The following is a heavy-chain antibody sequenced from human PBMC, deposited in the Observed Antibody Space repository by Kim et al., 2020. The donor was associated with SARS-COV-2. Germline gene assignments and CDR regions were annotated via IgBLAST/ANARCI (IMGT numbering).Heavy chain of an antibody. CDR3: VRVARQRKVEGWFDP. V-gene: IGHV3-11*05. D-gene: IGHD6-25*01. J-gene: IGHJ5*02. CDR2: IRGSSRYT. CDR1: GFTFSDYY. Sequence: GGSLRLSCAASGFTFSDYYMSWIRQAPGKGLEWISYIRGSSRYTNYANSVKGRFTISRDNAKNSLYLQMNSLRPEDTAVYYCVRVARQRKVEGWFDPWGQGNRVSLSS.